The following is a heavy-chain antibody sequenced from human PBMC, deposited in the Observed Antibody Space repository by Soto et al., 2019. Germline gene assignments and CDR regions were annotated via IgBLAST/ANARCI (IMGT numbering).Heavy chain of an antibody. CDR1: GYTFRNYG. Sequence: ASVKVSCKTSGYTFRNYGITWLRQAPGQGLEWMGGIIPIFGTANYAQKFQGRVTITADESTSTAYMELSSLRSEDTAVYYCASGFGIAAAGYFDYWGQGTLVTVSS. J-gene: IGHJ4*02. CDR3: ASGFGIAAAGYFDY. V-gene: IGHV1-69*13. D-gene: IGHD6-13*01. CDR2: IIPIFGTA.